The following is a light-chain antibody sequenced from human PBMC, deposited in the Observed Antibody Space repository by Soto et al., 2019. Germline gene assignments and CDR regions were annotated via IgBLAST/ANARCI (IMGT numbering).Light chain of an antibody. J-gene: IGKJ1*01. CDR3: EEYNDWPPWT. Sequence: IVMTQPPATLSVSPGERATLSCRASQSVRSNLAWYQQQPGQTPRLLIYGASTRATGIPDRFSGSGSGPEFTLTIGSLQSEDFAVYYCEEYNDWPPWTFGQGTKVEIK. CDR1: QSVRSN. V-gene: IGKV3-15*01. CDR2: GAS.